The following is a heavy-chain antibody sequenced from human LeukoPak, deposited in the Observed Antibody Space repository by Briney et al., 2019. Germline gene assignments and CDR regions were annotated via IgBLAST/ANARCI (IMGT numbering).Heavy chain of an antibody. J-gene: IGHJ3*02. CDR1: GFTFSSYA. D-gene: IGHD6-19*01. V-gene: IGHV3-30-3*01. Sequence: PGGSLRLSCAASGFTFSSYAMHWVRQAPGKGLEWVAVISYDGSNKYYADSVKGRFTISRDNSKNTLYLQMNSLRAEDTAVYYCARGKGYSAVAGTLHDAFDIWGQGTMVTVSS. CDR2: ISYDGSNK. CDR3: ARGKGYSAVAGTLHDAFDI.